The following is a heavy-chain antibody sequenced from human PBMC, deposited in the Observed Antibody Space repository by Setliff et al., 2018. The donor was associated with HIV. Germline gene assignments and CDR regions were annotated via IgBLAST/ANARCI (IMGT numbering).Heavy chain of an antibody. J-gene: IGHJ4*02. D-gene: IGHD1-1*01. CDR3: ARAFNWESGC. CDR2: ISSSGTTT. Sequence: PGGSLRLSCAASGFTFSDYYMSWVRQAPGKGLEWLSYISSSGTTTYYADSVKGRFTISRDNAKKSLYLQMNSLRADDTAVYYCARAFNWESGCWGQGTLVTVSS. CDR1: GFTFSDYY. V-gene: IGHV3-11*04.